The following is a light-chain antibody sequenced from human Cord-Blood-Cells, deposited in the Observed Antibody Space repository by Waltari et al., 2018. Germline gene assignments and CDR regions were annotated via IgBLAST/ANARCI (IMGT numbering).Light chain of an antibody. J-gene: IGKJ2*01. CDR1: QSVSSSY. V-gene: IGKV3-20*01. Sequence: EIVLTQSPGTLSLSPGERATLSCRASQSVSSSYLAWYQQKPGQAPRLRIYGASSRATGIPDRVSGSGSGTDFTLTISRLEPEDFAVYYCQQDGSSYTFGQGTKLEI. CDR2: GAS. CDR3: QQDGSSYT.